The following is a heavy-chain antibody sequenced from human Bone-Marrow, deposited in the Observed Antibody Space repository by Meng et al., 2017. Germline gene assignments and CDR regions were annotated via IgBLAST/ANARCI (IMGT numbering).Heavy chain of an antibody. D-gene: IGHD4-17*01. Sequence: SETLSLTCAVSGGSISSSNWWSWVRQPPGKGLEWIGEIYHSGSTNYNPSLKSRVTISVDKSKNQFSLKLSSVTAADTAVYYCARGTITTVTTGYWDFDLWGRGTLVTVSS. CDR2: IYHSGST. CDR3: ARGTITTVTTGYWDFDL. V-gene: IGHV4-4*02. CDR1: GGSISSSNW. J-gene: IGHJ2*01.